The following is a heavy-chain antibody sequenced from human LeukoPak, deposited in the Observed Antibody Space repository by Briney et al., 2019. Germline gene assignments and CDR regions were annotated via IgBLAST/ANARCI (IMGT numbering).Heavy chain of an antibody. V-gene: IGHV4-59*01. D-gene: IGHD2-21*01. J-gene: IGHJ3*02. CDR1: GGSISSYY. Sequence: SETLSLTCTVSGGSISSYYWSWIRQPPGKGLEWIGYIYYSGSTNYNPSLKSRVTISVDTSKNQFSLKVSSVTAADTAVYYWARGLWLDAFDIWGQGTMVTVSS. CDR3: ARGLWLDAFDI. CDR2: IYYSGST.